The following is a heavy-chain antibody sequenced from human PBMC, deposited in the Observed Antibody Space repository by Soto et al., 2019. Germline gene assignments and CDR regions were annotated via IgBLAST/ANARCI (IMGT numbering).Heavy chain of an antibody. J-gene: IGHJ5*02. V-gene: IGHV3-33*08. CDR1: VFTFISYG. CDR2: IWYDGSNK. Sequence: GWTLTLSCAASVFTFISYGMHWVRQAPGKGLEWVAGIWYDGSNKYYADTVNGRFTISRDNSKNTLYLQMNSLRAEDTAVYYCARGPGPSNCRSTSCHGSWFDPWGQGTLVTVSS. D-gene: IGHD2-2*01. CDR3: ARGPGPSNCRSTSCHGSWFDP.